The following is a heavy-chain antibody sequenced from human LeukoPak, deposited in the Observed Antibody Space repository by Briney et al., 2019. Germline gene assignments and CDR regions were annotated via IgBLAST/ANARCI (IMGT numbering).Heavy chain of an antibody. J-gene: IGHJ4*02. Sequence: PSQTLSLTRAISGDTVSSNSAAWNWIRQSPSRGLEWLGRTYYRSNWYNDYAVSVKSRITINPDTSRNQFSLQLESVTPDDTAMYYCTRTGMFADSWGQGTLVTVSS. CDR2: TYYRSNWYN. CDR3: TRTGMFADS. CDR1: GDTVSSNSAA. V-gene: IGHV6-1*01. D-gene: IGHD3-10*02.